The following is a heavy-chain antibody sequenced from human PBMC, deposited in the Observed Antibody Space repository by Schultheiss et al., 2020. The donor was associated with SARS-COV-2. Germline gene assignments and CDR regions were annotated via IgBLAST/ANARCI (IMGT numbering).Heavy chain of an antibody. J-gene: IGHJ4*02. D-gene: IGHD3-22*01. CDR1: GGSIRSYY. CDR3: ARGDTSGLRRVDY. V-gene: IGHV4-4*07. Sequence: SQTLSLTCTVSGGSIRSYYWSWIRQPAGKGLEWIGRIYTSGSTNYNPSLKSRVTISVDTSKNQFSLKLNSVTAADTAVYYCARGDTSGLRRVDYWGQGTLVTVSS. CDR2: IYTSGST.